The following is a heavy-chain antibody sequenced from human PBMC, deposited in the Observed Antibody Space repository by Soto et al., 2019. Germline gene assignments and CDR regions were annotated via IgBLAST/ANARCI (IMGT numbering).Heavy chain of an antibody. CDR3: ARGRPYGMDV. V-gene: IGHV3-74*01. CDR2: IDSDGSST. Sequence: EVQLVESGGGLVQPGGSLRVSCAASGFTFGSYWMNWVRQAPGKGLVWVSRIDSDGSSTTYAASVKGRFTTSRDNAKNTLYLQMSSLRVEDTAVYYCARGRPYGMDVWGQGTPVTVSS. CDR1: GFTFGSYW. J-gene: IGHJ6*02.